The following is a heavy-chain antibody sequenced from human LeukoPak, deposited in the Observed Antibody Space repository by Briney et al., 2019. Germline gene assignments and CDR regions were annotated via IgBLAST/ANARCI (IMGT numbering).Heavy chain of an antibody. Sequence: PGGSLRLSCAASGFTFSSYEMNWVRQAPGKGLEWVSYISSSGSTIYYADSVKGRFTISRDNAKNSLYLQMNSLRAEDTAVYYCASELGRTSSGGISWSQGTLVTVSS. CDR1: GFTFSSYE. D-gene: IGHD2-21*01. V-gene: IGHV3-48*03. J-gene: IGHJ5*02. CDR2: ISSSGSTI. CDR3: ASELGRTSSGGIS.